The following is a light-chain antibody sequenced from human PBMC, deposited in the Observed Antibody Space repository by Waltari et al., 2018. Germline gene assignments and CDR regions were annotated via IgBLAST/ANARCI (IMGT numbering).Light chain of an antibody. J-gene: IGKJ4*01. CDR3: QQYHKWPPGG. CDR1: QRVNTN. V-gene: IGKV3-15*01. CDR2: AAS. Sequence: VVTQSPATLSVSPGNTVTLSCRASQRVNTNLAWYQQKPGQAPSLLIFAASTRAPGIPSRFGGSGSGTEFTLTITSLQFEDVGVYFCQQYHKWPPGGFGGGTKVEIE.